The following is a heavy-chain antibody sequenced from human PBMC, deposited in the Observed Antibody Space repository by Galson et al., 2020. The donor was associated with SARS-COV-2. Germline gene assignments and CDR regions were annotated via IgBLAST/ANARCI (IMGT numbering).Heavy chain of an antibody. CDR3: AKDAQVTYYDFWSGHYYFDY. CDR1: GFTFSSYA. Sequence: GGSLRLSCAASGFTFSSYAMSWVRQAPGKGLEWVSAISGSGGSTYYADSVKGRFTISRDNSKNTRYLQMNSLRAEDTAVYYCAKDAQVTYYDFWSGHYYFDYWGQETLVTVSS. J-gene: IGHJ4*02. D-gene: IGHD3-3*01. V-gene: IGHV3-23*01. CDR2: ISGSGGST.